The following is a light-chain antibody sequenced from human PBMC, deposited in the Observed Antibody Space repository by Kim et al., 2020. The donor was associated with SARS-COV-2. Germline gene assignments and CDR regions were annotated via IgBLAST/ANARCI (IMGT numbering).Light chain of an antibody. Sequence: GQSITISCSGTLSDVGTFSLISWYQQQPGKAPRLIMFDIAQRPSGISGRFSGSKSGNTASLTISDLQPDDEADYFCCSFTMNVTWVFGGGTKLTVL. J-gene: IGLJ3*02. CDR2: DIA. V-gene: IGLV2-23*02. CDR3: CSFTMNVTWV. CDR1: LSDVGTFSL.